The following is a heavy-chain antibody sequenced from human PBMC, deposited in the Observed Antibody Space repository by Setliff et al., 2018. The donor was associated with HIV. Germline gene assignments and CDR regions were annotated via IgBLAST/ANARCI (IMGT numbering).Heavy chain of an antibody. D-gene: IGHD3-10*01. CDR1: YDTISTADYY. Sequence: SETLSLTCTASYDTISTADYYWSWIRQPPGKGLEWIGFVSYTGTTRYSPSLKSRITISIDTSKNQFSLQLSSVTAADTAVYYCTRLSTTSRDFDSWGQGTLVTVSS. CDR3: TRLSTTSRDFDS. CDR2: VSYTGTT. J-gene: IGHJ4*02. V-gene: IGHV4-30-4*01.